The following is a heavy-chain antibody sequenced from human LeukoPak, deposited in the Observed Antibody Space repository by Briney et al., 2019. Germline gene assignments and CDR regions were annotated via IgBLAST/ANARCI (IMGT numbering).Heavy chain of an antibody. Sequence: HPGGSLRLSCEASGITFSSHGMSWVRQAPGKGLEWVSSISSSDTKTYYADSVKGRFTISRDNSKNTLYLQMNSLRAEDTAVYYCARGSWDYFDYWGQGTLVTVSS. CDR3: ARGSWDYFDY. CDR1: GITFSSHG. CDR2: ISSSDTKT. D-gene: IGHD1-26*01. J-gene: IGHJ4*02. V-gene: IGHV3-23*01.